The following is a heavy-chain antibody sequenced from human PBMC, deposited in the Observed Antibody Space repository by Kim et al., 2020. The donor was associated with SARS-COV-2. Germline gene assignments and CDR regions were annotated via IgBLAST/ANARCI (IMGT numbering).Heavy chain of an antibody. V-gene: IGHV2-5*02. CDR2: IYWDGDR. D-gene: IGHD2-2*01. CDR1: GFSLTTSGVG. J-gene: IGHJ5*02. CDR3: AHRQCSSKIIRGFGP. Sequence: SGPTLVNPTQTLTLTCTFSGFSLTTSGVGVGWIRQPPGEALEWLALIYWDGDRRYSPSLKSRLTITKDSSKNQVVLTMTNMDPVDTATYYCAHRQCSSKIIRGFGPWGQGTLVTVSS.